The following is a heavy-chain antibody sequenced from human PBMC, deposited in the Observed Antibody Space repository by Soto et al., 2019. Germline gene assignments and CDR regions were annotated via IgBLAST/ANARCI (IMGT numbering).Heavy chain of an antibody. J-gene: IGHJ6*02. V-gene: IGHV1-18*01. CDR2: ISPYNDYT. CDR3: ARGGYYDNSWGKLSHYGLDV. CDR1: GYTFIRYG. Sequence: QVQLAQSAHEVKKPGASVRVSCKAAGYTFIRYGIAWVRQAPGQGLEWMGWISPYNDYTGYAQKFQGRVSMTADTSTGTVYMNRRGLKSDATAVYYCARGGYYDNSWGKLSHYGLDVWGQGNSVSVSS. D-gene: IGHD3-16*01.